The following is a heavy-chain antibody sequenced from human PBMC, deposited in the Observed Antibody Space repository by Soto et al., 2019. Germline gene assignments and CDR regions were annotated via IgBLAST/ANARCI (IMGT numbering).Heavy chain of an antibody. D-gene: IGHD6-19*01. V-gene: IGHV6-1*01. J-gene: IGHJ6*02. CDR3: ARDRGSSGWYVEDYYGMDV. CDR2: TYYRSKWNN. Sequence: KQSQTLSLTCAISGDSVSSNSAAWNWIRQSPSRGLEWLGRTYYRSKWNNDYAVSVKSRITINPDTSKNQFSLQLNSVTPEDTAVYYCARDRGSSGWYVEDYYGMDVWGQGTTVTVSS. CDR1: GDSVSSNSAA.